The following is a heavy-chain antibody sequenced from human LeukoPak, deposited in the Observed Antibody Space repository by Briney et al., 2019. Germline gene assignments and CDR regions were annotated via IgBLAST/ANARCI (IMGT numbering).Heavy chain of an antibody. CDR2: ISGSGGST. J-gene: IGHJ4*02. V-gene: IGHV3-23*01. CDR3: AKDRWVVAATFDY. D-gene: IGHD2-15*01. CDR1: VFTLSSYA. Sequence: GGSLRLSCPASVFTLSSYAMSWVRQAPGKGLEWVSAISGSGGSTYYADSVKGRFTISRDNSKNTLYLQMNSLRAEDTAVYYCAKDRWVVAATFDYWGQGTLVTVSS.